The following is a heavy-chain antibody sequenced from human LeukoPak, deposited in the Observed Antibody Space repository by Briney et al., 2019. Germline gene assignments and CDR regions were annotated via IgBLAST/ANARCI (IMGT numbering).Heavy chain of an antibody. J-gene: IGHJ4*02. Sequence: GGSLRLSCAASGFTFSRYWMNWVRPAPGKGLEWVASIKEDGSEKSYVDSVKGRFTISRDNAKNSLYLQMNSLRAEDTAVYYCVSCGTTTCIIRFDHWGQGTLVTVSS. CDR2: IKEDGSEK. CDR1: GFTFSRYW. D-gene: IGHD2-2*01. V-gene: IGHV3-7*01. CDR3: VSCGTTTCIIRFDH.